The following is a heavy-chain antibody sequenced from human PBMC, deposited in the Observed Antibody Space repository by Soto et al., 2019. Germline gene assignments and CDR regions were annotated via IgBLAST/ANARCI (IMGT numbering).Heavy chain of an antibody. CDR3: AKQQMGFIRALDY. CDR2: ISASGGST. J-gene: IGHJ4*02. V-gene: IGHV3-23*01. CDR1: GFTFSDFA. D-gene: IGHD1-26*01. Sequence: GGSLRLSCVVSGFTFSDFAMTWVRQTAGKGLEWISSISASGGSTNYADSVKGRFTISRDNSENTLYLQMSSLRAEDTAVYYCAKQQMGFIRALDYWGQGTLVTVSS.